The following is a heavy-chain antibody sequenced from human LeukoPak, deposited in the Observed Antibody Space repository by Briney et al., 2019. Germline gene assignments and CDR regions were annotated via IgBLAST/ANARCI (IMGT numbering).Heavy chain of an antibody. CDR3: ARDQYSSTWYRGAFDV. D-gene: IGHD6-13*01. CDR1: GFTFTTSW. CDR2: IESDGTST. V-gene: IGHV3-74*01. J-gene: IGHJ3*01. Sequence: PGGSLRLSCAASGFTFTTSWMHWFRQAQGKGLVWVSRIESDGTSTTYADSVKGRFTISRDNAKNTLYLQMNSLRAEDTAVYYCARDQYSSTWYRGAFDVWGQGTMVSVSS.